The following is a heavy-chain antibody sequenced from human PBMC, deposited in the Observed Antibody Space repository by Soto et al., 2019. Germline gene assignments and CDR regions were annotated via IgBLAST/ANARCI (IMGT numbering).Heavy chain of an antibody. CDR2: ISSTTNYI. V-gene: IGHV3-21*06. CDR1: GFTFTRYS. Sequence: GGSLRLSCAASGFTFTRYSMNWVRQAPGKGLEWVSSISSTTNYIYYGDSMKGRFTISRDNAKNPLYLEMNSLRAEDTAVYYCARESEDLTSNFDYRGQGTLVTVSS. CDR3: ARESEDLTSNFDY. J-gene: IGHJ4*02.